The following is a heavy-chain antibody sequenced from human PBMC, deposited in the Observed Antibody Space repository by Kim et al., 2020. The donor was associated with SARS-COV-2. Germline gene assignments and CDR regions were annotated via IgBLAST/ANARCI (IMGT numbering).Heavy chain of an antibody. CDR2: IKQDGSEK. CDR1: GFTFSSYW. D-gene: IGHD3-3*01. V-gene: IGHV3-7*01. J-gene: IGHJ4*02. Sequence: GGSLRLSCAASGFTFSSYWMSWVRQAPGKGLEWVANIKQDGSEKYYVDSVKGRFTISRDNAKNSLYLQMNSLRAEDTAVYYCASADGYNFWQGRNFDYWGQGTLVTVSS. CDR3: ASADGYNFWQGRNFDY.